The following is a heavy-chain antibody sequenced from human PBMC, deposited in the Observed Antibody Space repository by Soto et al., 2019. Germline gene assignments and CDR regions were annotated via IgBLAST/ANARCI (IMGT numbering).Heavy chain of an antibody. Sequence: PSETLSLTYTVSGGSITSGDYYWSWIRQPPGKGLEWIGYIYYSGSTYYNPSLKSRVTISVDTSKNQSSLKLSSVTAADTAVYYCARRGYSYGFSDYWGQGTLVTVST. CDR3: ARRGYSYGFSDY. V-gene: IGHV4-30-4*01. D-gene: IGHD5-18*01. J-gene: IGHJ4*02. CDR1: GGSITSGDYY. CDR2: IYYSGST.